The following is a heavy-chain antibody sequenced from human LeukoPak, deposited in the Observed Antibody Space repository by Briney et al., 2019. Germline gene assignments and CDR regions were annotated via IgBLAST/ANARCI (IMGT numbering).Heavy chain of an antibody. D-gene: IGHD2-2*01. Sequence: SSETLSLTCTVSGGSISSYYWSWIRQPPGKGLYWIRYIYYSGSTNYNPSLRSRVTISVDTSKNQFSLNLKYVTAADTAVYYCARGYCSSSTCQYGDYWGQGTLVTVSS. CDR3: ARGYCSSSTCQYGDY. J-gene: IGHJ4*02. V-gene: IGHV4-59*01. CDR2: IYYSGST. CDR1: GGSISSYY.